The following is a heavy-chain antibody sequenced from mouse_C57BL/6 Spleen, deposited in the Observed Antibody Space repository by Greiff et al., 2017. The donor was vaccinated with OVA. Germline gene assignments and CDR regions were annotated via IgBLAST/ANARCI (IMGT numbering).Heavy chain of an antibody. Sequence: QVHVKQSGPGLVQPSQSLSITCTVSGFSLTSYGVHWVRQSPGKGLEWLGVIWSGGSTDYNAAFISRLSISKDNSKSQVFFKMNSLQADDTAIYYCASETAQAYYAMDYWGQGTSVTVSS. J-gene: IGHJ4*01. CDR3: ASETAQAYYAMDY. V-gene: IGHV2-2*01. D-gene: IGHD3-2*02. CDR2: IWSGGST. CDR1: GFSLTSYG.